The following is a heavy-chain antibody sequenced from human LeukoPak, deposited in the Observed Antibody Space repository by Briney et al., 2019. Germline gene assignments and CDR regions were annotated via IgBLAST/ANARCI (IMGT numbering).Heavy chain of an antibody. Sequence: GGSLRLSCAASGFTFSSYWMSWVRQAPGKGLEWVANIKQDGSEKCYVDSVKGRFTISRDNAKNSLYLQMNSLRAEDTAVYYCARDRKQLVENSYYYYYMDVWGKGTTVTVSS. CDR2: IKQDGSEK. V-gene: IGHV3-7*01. CDR3: ARDRKQLVENSYYYYYMDV. CDR1: GFTFSSYW. D-gene: IGHD6-6*01. J-gene: IGHJ6*03.